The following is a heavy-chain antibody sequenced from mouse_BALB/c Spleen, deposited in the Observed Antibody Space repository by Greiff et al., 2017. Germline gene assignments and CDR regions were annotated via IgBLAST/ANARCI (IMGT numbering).Heavy chain of an antibody. V-gene: IGHV5-4*02. D-gene: IGHD2-14*01. CDR1: GFTFSDYY. CDR2: ISDGGSYT. Sequence: EVKLVESGGGLVKPGGSLKLSCAASGFTFSDYYMYWVRQTPEKRLEWVATISDGGSYTYYPDSVKGRFTISRDNAKNNLYLQMSSLKSEDTAMYYCARNYRYDDAMDYWGQGTSVTVSS. CDR3: ARNYRYDDAMDY. J-gene: IGHJ4*01.